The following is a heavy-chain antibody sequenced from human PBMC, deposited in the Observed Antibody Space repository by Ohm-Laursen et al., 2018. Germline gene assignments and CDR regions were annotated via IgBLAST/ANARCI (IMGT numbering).Heavy chain of an antibody. CDR2: ISSSGINV. Sequence: SLRLSCAASGFTSSDYYMTWIRQAPGKGLEWVSYISSSGINVYYADSVKGRFTISRDNAKNSLYLQMNSLRGEDTAVYYCARASRDAFDIWGQGAMVTVSS. CDR3: ARASRDAFDI. J-gene: IGHJ3*02. V-gene: IGHV3-11*01. CDR1: GFTSSDYY.